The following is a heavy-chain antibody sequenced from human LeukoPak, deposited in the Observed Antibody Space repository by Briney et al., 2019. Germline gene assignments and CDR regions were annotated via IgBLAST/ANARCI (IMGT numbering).Heavy chain of an antibody. V-gene: IGHV3-30*18. CDR1: GFTFSSYE. CDR2: ISYDGSAK. J-gene: IGHJ4*02. D-gene: IGHD3-22*01. CDR3: AKEQSEYSSRAVDY. Sequence: GGSLRLSCAASGFTFSSYEMNWVRQAPGKGLHWVAVISYDGSAKNYADFVKGRFTISRDNSKNTLYLQINSLRPEDTAVYYCAKEQSEYSSRAVDYWGQGTLVTVSS.